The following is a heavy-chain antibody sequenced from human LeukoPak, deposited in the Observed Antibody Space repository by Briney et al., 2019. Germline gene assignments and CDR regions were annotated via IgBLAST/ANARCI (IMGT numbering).Heavy chain of an antibody. V-gene: IGHV3-9*01. Sequence: GGSLRLSCAASGFTFSNSAMSWVRQAPGKGLEWVSGISWNSGSIGYADSVKGRFTISRDNAKNSLYLQMNSLRAEDTALYYCAKDQYSSSWNWFDPWGQGTLVTVSS. J-gene: IGHJ5*02. CDR2: ISWNSGSI. CDR3: AKDQYSSSWNWFDP. CDR1: GFTFSNSA. D-gene: IGHD6-13*01.